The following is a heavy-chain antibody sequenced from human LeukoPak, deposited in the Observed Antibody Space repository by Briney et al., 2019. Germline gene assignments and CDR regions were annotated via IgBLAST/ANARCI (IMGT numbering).Heavy chain of an antibody. CDR1: GYTLTTYG. J-gene: IGHJ4*01. Sequence: ASLTVSCKASGYTLTTYGVSWVRQAPGQGLEWVGWISAYNGNTTYAEKLQGRVTMTRDTSTSTAYRELRSLRSDDTAVYYCARDQDILTGYPGFFDFWGQGTLVTVSS. D-gene: IGHD3-9*01. CDR3: ARDQDILTGYPGFFDF. CDR2: ISAYNGNT. V-gene: IGHV1-18*01.